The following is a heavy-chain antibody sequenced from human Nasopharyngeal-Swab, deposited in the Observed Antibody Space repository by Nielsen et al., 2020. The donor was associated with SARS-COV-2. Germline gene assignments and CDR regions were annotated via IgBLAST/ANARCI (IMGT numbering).Heavy chain of an antibody. CDR3: AGDSSGSTYYDYGMDV. CDR2: ISYDGSNK. J-gene: IGHJ6*02. CDR1: GFTLSSYA. D-gene: IGHD3-22*01. Sequence: GESPKISCAASGFTLSSYAMHWVRQAPGKGLEWVAVISYDGSNKYYADSVKGRFTISRDNSKNTLYLQMNSLRAEDTAVYYCAGDSSGSTYYDYGMDVWGQGTTVTVSS. V-gene: IGHV3-30*04.